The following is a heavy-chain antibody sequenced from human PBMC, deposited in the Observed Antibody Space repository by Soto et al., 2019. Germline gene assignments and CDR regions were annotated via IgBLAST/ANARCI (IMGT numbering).Heavy chain of an antibody. CDR1: GFTFSSYG. D-gene: IGHD6-6*01. CDR2: IWYDGSNK. J-gene: IGHJ4*02. Sequence: QVQLVESGGGVVQPGRSLRLSCAASGFTFSSYGMHWVRQAPGKGLEWVAVIWYDGSNKYYADYVKGRFTISRDNSKNTLYLQMNSLRAEATAVYYCARPLGSSSPFDYWGQGTLVTVAS. V-gene: IGHV3-33*01. CDR3: ARPLGSSSPFDY.